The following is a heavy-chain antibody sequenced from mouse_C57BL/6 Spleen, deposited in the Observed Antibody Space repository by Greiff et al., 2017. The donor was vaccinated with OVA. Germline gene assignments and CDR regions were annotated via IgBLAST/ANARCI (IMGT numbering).Heavy chain of an antibody. D-gene: IGHD2-3*01. V-gene: IGHV1-5*01. J-gene: IGHJ1*03. Sequence: DVKLVESGTVLARPGASVKMSCKTSGYTFTSYWMHWVKQRPGQGLEWIGAIYPGNSDTSYNQKFKGKAKLTAVTSASTAYMELSSLTNEDSAVYYCTRGIYDGYYWYFDVWGTGTTVTVSS. CDR3: TRGIYDGYYWYFDV. CDR1: GYTFTSYW. CDR2: IYPGNSDT.